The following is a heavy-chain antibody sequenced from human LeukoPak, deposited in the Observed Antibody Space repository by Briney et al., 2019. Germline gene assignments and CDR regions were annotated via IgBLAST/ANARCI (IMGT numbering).Heavy chain of an antibody. CDR2: VIDSDFNEANGDIT. J-gene: IGHJ4*02. V-gene: IGHV4-59*01. CDR3: ARGSSSWYY. Sequence: PSETLSLTCTVSGASINKDYWAWIRQPPGRGLEWIGYVIDSDFNEANGDITNYNPSLETRVTTSRDTPKNQFSLKLSSMTAADTAIYYCARGSSSWYYWGQGTLVTVSS. CDR1: GASINKDY. D-gene: IGHD6-13*01.